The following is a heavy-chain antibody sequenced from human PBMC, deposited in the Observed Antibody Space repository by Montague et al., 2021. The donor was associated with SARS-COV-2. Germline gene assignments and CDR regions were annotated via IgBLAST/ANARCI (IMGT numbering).Heavy chain of an antibody. CDR1: NGSISGNY. CDR3: AGLGGSGCYFAFDY. J-gene: IGHJ4*02. CDR2: IHYRGTT. Sequence: SETLSLTCTVSNGSISGNYWTWIRQSPGRGLEWLAYIHYRGTTDYNPSPKSRLTLSVDTSKNQFSLTLTSLTAADTAIYYCAGLGGSGCYFAFDYWGQGNPGPVSS. D-gene: IGHD3-10*01. V-gene: IGHV4-59*08.